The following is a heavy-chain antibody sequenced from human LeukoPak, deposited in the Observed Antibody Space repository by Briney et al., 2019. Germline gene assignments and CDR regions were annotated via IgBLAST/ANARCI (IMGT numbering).Heavy chain of an antibody. J-gene: IGHJ4*02. CDR2: IIPIFGTA. CDR3: AGQGISSGSYGS. D-gene: IGHD1-26*01. Sequence: ASVKVSCKASGGTFISYAISWVRQAPGQGLEWMGGIIPIFGTANYAQKFQGRVTITADESTSTAYMELSSLRSEDTAVYYCAGQGISSGSYGSWGQGTLVTVSS. CDR1: GGTFISYA. V-gene: IGHV1-69*01.